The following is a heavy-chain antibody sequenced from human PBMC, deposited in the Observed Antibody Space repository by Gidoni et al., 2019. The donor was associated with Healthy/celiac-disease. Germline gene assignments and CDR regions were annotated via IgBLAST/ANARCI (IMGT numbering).Heavy chain of an antibody. CDR1: GYTFTSYY. V-gene: IGHV1-46*01. CDR3: AREGVVGSNYYYYYMDV. J-gene: IGHJ6*03. D-gene: IGHD1-26*01. Sequence: QVQLVQSGAEVKKPGASVKVSCKASGYTFTSYYMHWVRQAPGQGLEWMGIINPSGGSTSYAQKFQGRVTMTRDTSTSTVYMELSSLRPEDTAVYYCAREGVVGSNYYYYYMDVWGKGTTVTVSS. CDR2: INPSGGST.